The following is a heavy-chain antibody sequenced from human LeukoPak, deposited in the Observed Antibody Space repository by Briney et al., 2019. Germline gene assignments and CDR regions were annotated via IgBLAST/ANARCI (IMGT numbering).Heavy chain of an antibody. Sequence: SVKVSCKAPGGTFSSYAISWVRQAPGQGLEWMGGIIPIFGTANYAQKFQGRVTITADESTSTAYMELSSLRSEDTAVYYCARDLVEMATIDYYYYGMDVWGQGTTVTVSS. D-gene: IGHD5-24*01. J-gene: IGHJ6*02. CDR1: GGTFSSYA. CDR3: ARDLVEMATIDYYYYGMDV. CDR2: IIPIFGTA. V-gene: IGHV1-69*13.